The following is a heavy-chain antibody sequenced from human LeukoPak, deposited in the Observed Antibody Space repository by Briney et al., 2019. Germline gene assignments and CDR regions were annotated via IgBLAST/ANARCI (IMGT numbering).Heavy chain of an antibody. CDR2: IYHSGST. Sequence: SETLSLTCAVYGGSFSSSNWWSWVRQPPGKGLEWIGEIYHSGSTNYNPSLKSRVTISVDKSKNQFSLKLSSVTAADTAVYYCARGSSGLNYFDYWGQGTLVTVSS. CDR1: GGSFSSSNW. CDR3: ARGSSGLNYFDY. D-gene: IGHD6-19*01. V-gene: IGHV4-4*02. J-gene: IGHJ4*02.